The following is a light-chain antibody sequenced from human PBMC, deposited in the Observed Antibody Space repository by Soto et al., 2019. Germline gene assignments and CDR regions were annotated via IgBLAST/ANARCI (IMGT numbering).Light chain of an antibody. V-gene: IGLV1-40*01. Sequence: QSVLTQPPSVSGAPGQRVTISCTGSSSNIGANYDVHWYQQRPGTAPKLLIFGNSNRPSGVPDRFSGSKSGTSASLAITGLQADDEADYYCQSYDGGLGVSKIFGGGTKLTVL. CDR1: SSNIGANYD. J-gene: IGLJ2*01. CDR2: GNS. CDR3: QSYDGGLGVSKI.